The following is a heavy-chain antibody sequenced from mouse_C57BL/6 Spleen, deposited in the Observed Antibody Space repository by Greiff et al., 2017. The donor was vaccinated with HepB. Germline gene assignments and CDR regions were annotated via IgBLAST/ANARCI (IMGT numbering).Heavy chain of an antibody. D-gene: IGHD1-1*02. J-gene: IGHJ4*01. CDR1: GYTFTSYT. CDR3: ARDLYGLMDY. V-gene: IGHV1-4*01. CDR2: INPSSGYT. Sequence: VQRVESGAELARPGASVKMSCKASGYTFTSYTMHWVKQRPGQGLEWIGYINPSSGYTKYNQKFKDKATLTADKSSSTAYMQLSSLTSEDSAVYYCARDLYGLMDYWGQGTSVTVSS.